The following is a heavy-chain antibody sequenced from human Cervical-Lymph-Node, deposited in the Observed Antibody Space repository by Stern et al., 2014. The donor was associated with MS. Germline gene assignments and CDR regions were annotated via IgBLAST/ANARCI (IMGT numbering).Heavy chain of an antibody. CDR3: AVGSLGYFDL. CDR1: GNTLTEVS. D-gene: IGHD1-26*01. J-gene: IGHJ2*01. V-gene: IGHV1-24*01. CDR2: FDPEDDET. Sequence: VQLVESGAEVKKPGASVKVSCKVSGNTLTEVSMHWVRQAPGIGLEWMGGFDPEDDETVYSQKFQGRVTMTEDTSTDTGYMELSSLRSEDTAVYYCAVGSLGYFDLWGRGTLVIVSS.